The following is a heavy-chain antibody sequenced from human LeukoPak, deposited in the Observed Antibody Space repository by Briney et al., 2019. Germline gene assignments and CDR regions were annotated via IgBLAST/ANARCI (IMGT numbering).Heavy chain of an antibody. V-gene: IGHV1-69*06. J-gene: IGHJ6*04. D-gene: IGHD3-10*01. Sequence: GSSVKVSCKASGGTFSSYAISWVRQAPGQGLEWMGGIIPIFGTANYVQKFQGRVTITADKSTSTAYMELSSLRSEDTAVYYCARAVTMVRGVIMDYYYGMDVWGKGTTVTVSS. CDR3: ARAVTMVRGVIMDYYYGMDV. CDR2: IIPIFGTA. CDR1: GGTFSSYA.